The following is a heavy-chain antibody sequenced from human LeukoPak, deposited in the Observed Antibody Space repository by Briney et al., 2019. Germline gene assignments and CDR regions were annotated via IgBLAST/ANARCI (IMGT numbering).Heavy chain of an antibody. CDR2: IYYSGTT. D-gene: IGHD2-15*01. J-gene: IGHJ6*03. CDR3: ARQISDYYYYNMDV. CDR1: GGSISSSNYY. V-gene: IGHV4-39*01. Sequence: SETLSLTCTVSGGSISSSNYYWGWIRQPPGKGLEWIGTIYYSGTTYYNPSLESRVTIFEDTSKNQFSLMLTSVTAADTAVYYCARQISDYYYYNMDVWGKGTTVTVSS.